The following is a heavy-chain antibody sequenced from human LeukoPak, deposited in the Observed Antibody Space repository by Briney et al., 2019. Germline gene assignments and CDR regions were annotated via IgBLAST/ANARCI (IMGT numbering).Heavy chain of an antibody. V-gene: IGHV3-33*01. CDR1: GFTFSSYG. CDR2: IWDDASNK. D-gene: IGHD2-2*01. J-gene: IGHJ3*02. Sequence: GGSLRLSCAASGFTFSSYGMHWVRQAPGKGLEWVAVIWDDASNKYYADSVKGRFTISRDNSKNTLYLQMDSLRAEDTAVYYCARAEVPASIKTGSFDIWGQGTMGTVFS. CDR3: ARAEVPASIKTGSFDI.